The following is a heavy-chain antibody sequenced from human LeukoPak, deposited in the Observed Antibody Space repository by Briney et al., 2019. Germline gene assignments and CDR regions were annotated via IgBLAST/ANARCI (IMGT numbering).Heavy chain of an antibody. CDR2: MNPNSGNT. V-gene: IGHV1-8*02. CDR1: GYTFTDYY. J-gene: IGHJ6*02. CDR3: ARGPGYYDFWSGYWLYSATQYGMDV. Sequence: ASVKVSCKASGYTFTDYYAYWVRQATGQGLEWMGWMNPNSGNTGYAQKFQGRVTMTRNTSISTAYMELSSLRSEDTAVYYCARGPGYYDFWSGYWLYSATQYGMDVWGQGTTVTVSS. D-gene: IGHD3-3*01.